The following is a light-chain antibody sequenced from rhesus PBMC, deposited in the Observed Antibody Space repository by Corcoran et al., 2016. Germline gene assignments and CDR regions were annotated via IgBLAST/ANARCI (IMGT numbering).Light chain of an antibody. J-gene: IGKJ4*01. CDR1: QGISTY. CDR3: LQYYRDPLT. CDR2: ATS. V-gene: IGKV1-43*02. Sequence: DIQMTQSPSSLSASVGERVTITCRASQGISTYLNWYQQKPGKAPKRLIYATSNLERGVPSRFSGSVFGTNFTRTINSLKPEDFATYYCLQYYRDPLTFGGGTKVEIK.